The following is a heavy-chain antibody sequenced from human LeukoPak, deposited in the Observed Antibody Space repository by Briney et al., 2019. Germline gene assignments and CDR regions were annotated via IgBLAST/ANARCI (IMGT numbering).Heavy chain of an antibody. J-gene: IGHJ3*02. CDR1: GGSISTYY. D-gene: IGHD2-2*03. V-gene: IGHV4-59*01. CDR2: IYDNGRT. CDR3: ARVDIVVVHDAFDI. Sequence: PSETLSLTCTVSGGSISTYYWSWIRQPPGKGLEWIGNIYDNGRTNYNPSLKSRVTMSVDTSKNQFSLKLTSVTAADTAVYYCARVDIVVVHDAFDIWGQGTMVTVSS.